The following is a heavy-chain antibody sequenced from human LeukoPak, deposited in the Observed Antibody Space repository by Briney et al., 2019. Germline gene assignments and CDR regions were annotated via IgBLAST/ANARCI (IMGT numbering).Heavy chain of an antibody. Sequence: SQTLSLTCALCGDSVSSNSFVWNWIRQSPPRGVEWVGRTYYRYKRYNDYALSVKSRITINPDTSKNQFSLQLNSVTPEDAAVYYCARETTTSGSPFDYWGQGTLVTVSS. CDR2: TYYRYKRYN. CDR3: ARETTTSGSPFDY. CDR1: GDSVSSNSFV. V-gene: IGHV6-1*01. J-gene: IGHJ4*02. D-gene: IGHD6-19*01.